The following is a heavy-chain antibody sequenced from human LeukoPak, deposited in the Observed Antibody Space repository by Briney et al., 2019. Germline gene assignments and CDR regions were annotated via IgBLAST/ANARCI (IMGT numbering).Heavy chain of an antibody. J-gene: IGHJ6*02. CDR1: GGSFSGYY. D-gene: IGHD6-19*01. CDR3: ARLYSGWYDPWTRNDYGMDV. Sequence: SETLSLTCAVYGGSFSGYYWSWIRQPPGKGLEWIGSIYYSGSTYYNPSLKSRVTISVDTSKNQFSLKLSSVTAADTAVYYCARLYSGWYDPWTRNDYGMDVWGQGTTVTVSS. V-gene: IGHV4-34*01. CDR2: IYYSGST.